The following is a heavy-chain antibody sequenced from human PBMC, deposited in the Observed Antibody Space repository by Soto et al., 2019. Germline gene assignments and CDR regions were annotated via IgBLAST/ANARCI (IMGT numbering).Heavy chain of an antibody. CDR2: IKSKTDGETT. D-gene: IGHD2-15*01. V-gene: IGHV3-15*01. CDR1: GFTFNSAW. CDR3: TTKKIKSAL. Sequence: PGGSLRLSCAASGFTFNSAWMSWVRQAPGKGLEWVGRIKSKTDGETTDYTAPVKGRFTISRDDSTNTLYLQMNSLKTEDTAVYYCTTKKIKSALWGQGTLVTVSS. J-gene: IGHJ4*02.